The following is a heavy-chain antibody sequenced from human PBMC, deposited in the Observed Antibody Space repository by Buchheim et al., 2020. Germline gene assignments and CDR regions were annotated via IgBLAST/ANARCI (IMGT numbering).Heavy chain of an antibody. CDR1: GFTSSSYG. D-gene: IGHD3-3*01. J-gene: IGHJ6*02. Sequence: VQLLESGGGVVQPGRSLRLSCAASGFTSSSYGMHWVRQAPGKGLEWVAVISYDGSNKYYADSVKGRFTISRDNSKNTLYLQMNSLRAEDTAVYYCAKDSSRPSPNYDFWSGYSPNYGMDVWGQGTT. CDR2: ISYDGSNK. CDR3: AKDSSRPSPNYDFWSGYSPNYGMDV. V-gene: IGHV3-30*18.